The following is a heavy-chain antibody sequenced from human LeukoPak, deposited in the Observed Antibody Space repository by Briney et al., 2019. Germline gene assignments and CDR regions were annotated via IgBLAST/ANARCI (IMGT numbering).Heavy chain of an antibody. CDR3: ARERGVATIESGFGY. J-gene: IGHJ4*02. Sequence: ASVKVSCKASGYTFTSYYMHWVRQAPGQGLEWMGIINPSGGSTSYAQKFQGRVTITADESTSTAYMELSSLRSEDTAVYYCARERGVATIESGFGYWGQGTLVTVSS. CDR2: INPSGGST. V-gene: IGHV1-46*01. CDR1: GYTFTSYY. D-gene: IGHD5-24*01.